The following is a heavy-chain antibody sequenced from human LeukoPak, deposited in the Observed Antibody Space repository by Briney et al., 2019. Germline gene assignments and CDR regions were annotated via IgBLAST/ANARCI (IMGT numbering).Heavy chain of an antibody. D-gene: IGHD4-17*01. CDR1: GYTFTSCA. J-gene: IGHJ5*02. V-gene: IGHV1-3*01. CDR2: INAGNGNT. CDR3: ARDLSFPVETTGTPLLPWSAP. Sequence: ASVKVSCKASGYTFTSCAMHWVRQAPGQRLEWMGWINAGNGNTKYSQKFQGRVTITRDTSASTAYMELSSLRSEDTAVYYCARDLSFPVETTGTPLLPWSAPWGQGTLVTVSS.